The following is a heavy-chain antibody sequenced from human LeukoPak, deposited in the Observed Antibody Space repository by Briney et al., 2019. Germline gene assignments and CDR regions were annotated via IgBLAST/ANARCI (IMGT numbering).Heavy chain of an antibody. CDR3: VRDLVFVWTPGDDFDF. V-gene: IGHV3-74*01. D-gene: IGHD3-16*01. CDR1: GFAFSAYW. CDR2: INEDATTI. J-gene: IGHJ4*02. Sequence: PGGSLRLSCAASGFAFSAYWMHWVRQAPGKGLERVARINEDATTISYADSVKGRFIISRDNTKKSLYLQMNNLSAEDTAVYYCVRDLVFVWTPGDDFDFWGQGTLVIVSS.